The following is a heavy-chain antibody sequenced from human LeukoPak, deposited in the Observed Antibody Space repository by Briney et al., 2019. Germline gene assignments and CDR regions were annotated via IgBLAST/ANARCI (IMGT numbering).Heavy chain of an antibody. CDR3: AKRPSRQLYGSDY. Sequence: HPGGSLRLSCAASGFTFSSYAMSWVRQAPGKGLEWVSAISGSGGSTYYADSVKGRFTISRDNSKNTLYLQMNSLRAEDTAVYYCAKRPSRQLYGSDYWGQGTLVTVSS. D-gene: IGHD6-13*01. CDR1: GFTFSSYA. J-gene: IGHJ4*02. CDR2: ISGSGGST. V-gene: IGHV3-23*01.